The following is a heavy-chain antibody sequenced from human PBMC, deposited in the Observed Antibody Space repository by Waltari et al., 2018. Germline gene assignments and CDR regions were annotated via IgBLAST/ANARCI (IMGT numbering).Heavy chain of an antibody. Sequence: VQLVQSGGGLVQPGGSLRLSCAASGFTFSSYSMNWVRQAPGKGLEWVSYISSSSSTIYYADSVKGRFTISRDNAKNSLYLQMNSLRAEDTAVYYCAREGASISHFVPHAFDIWGQGTMVTVSS. CDR3: AREGASISHFVPHAFDI. CDR1: GFTFSSYS. D-gene: IGHD6-6*01. J-gene: IGHJ3*02. V-gene: IGHV3-48*04. CDR2: ISSSSSTI.